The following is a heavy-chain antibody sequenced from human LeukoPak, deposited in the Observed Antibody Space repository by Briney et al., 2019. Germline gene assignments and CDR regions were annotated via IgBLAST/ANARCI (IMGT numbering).Heavy chain of an antibody. V-gene: IGHV4-4*09. CDR2: IYTSGST. CDR3: ARQKCTSASCLTKNAFDI. Sequence: ETLSLTCTVSGSISGYYWSWIRQPPGKGLEWIGYIYTSGSTNYNPSLESRVTISVDTSKNQFSLDLSSVTAADTAVYYCARQKCTSASCLTKNAFDIWGQGTMVTVSS. CDR1: GSISGYY. J-gene: IGHJ3*02. D-gene: IGHD2-2*01.